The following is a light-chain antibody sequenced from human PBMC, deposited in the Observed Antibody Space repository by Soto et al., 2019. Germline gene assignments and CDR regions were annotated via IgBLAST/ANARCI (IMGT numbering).Light chain of an antibody. CDR3: QQYDSSHT. J-gene: IGKJ4*01. V-gene: IGKV3-20*01. Sequence: EILLTQSPGTLSLSPGERATLSCRASQSVTSSFLAWYQQKPGQAPRLLIYGASSRATGIPDRFSGSGSGTDLTLSISRLEAEDFAVYYCQQYDSSHTFGGGTKVEIK. CDR1: QSVTSSF. CDR2: GAS.